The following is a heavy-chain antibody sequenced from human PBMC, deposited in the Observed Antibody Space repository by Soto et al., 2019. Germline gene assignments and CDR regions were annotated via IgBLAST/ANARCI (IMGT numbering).Heavy chain of an antibody. V-gene: IGHV3-23*01. J-gene: IGHJ4*02. Sequence: GGSLRLSCAASGFTFSSYAMRWVHQAPGKGLEWVSTISGRGDDTYYTDSVKGRFTISRDNSKNTLYVHMNSLRAEDTAVYYCARAQPTYSSSYFEYRGQGTLVTVSS. D-gene: IGHD3-22*01. CDR2: ISGRGDDT. CDR1: GFTFSSYA. CDR3: ARAQPTYSSSYFEY.